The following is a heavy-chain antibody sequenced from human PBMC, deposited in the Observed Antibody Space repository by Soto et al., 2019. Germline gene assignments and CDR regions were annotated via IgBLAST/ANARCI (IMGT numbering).Heavy chain of an antibody. V-gene: IGHV1-2*02. CDR3: ARTSIAARDYYYGMDV. D-gene: IGHD6-6*01. CDR2: INPNSGGT. Sequence: SVKVSCKASGYTFSGYYMHWVRQAPGQGLEWMGWINPNSGGTNYAQNFQGRVTMTRDTSISTGYMELSRLRSDDTAVYYCARTSIAARDYYYGMDVWGQGTTVTVSS. CDR1: GYTFSGYY. J-gene: IGHJ6*02.